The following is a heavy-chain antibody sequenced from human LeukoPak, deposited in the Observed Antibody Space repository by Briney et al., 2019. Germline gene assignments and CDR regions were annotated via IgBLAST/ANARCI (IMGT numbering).Heavy chain of an antibody. V-gene: IGHV3-23*01. CDR1: GFTFSSYG. Sequence: GGTLRLSCAASGFTFSSYGMSWVRQAPGKGLEWVSAIRGSGGSTYYADSVKGRFTISRDNSKNTLYLQMNSLRAEDTAVYYCAKDRRELLPDYWGQGTLVTVSS. CDR3: AKDRRELLPDY. D-gene: IGHD1-26*01. CDR2: IRGSGGST. J-gene: IGHJ4*02.